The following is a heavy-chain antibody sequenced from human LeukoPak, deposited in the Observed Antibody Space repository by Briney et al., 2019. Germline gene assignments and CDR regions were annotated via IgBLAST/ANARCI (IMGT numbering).Heavy chain of an antibody. Sequence: PGGSLRLSCAASGFTFSNYAMSWVRQAPGKGLEWVSNVSGGAGSTNYADSVKGRFTISRDNAKNTLYLQMNSLRAEDTAVYYCAREYGSGSYLIFDYWGQGTLVTVSS. CDR2: VSGGAGST. CDR3: AREYGSGSYLIFDY. J-gene: IGHJ4*02. D-gene: IGHD3-10*01. V-gene: IGHV3-23*01. CDR1: GFTFSNYA.